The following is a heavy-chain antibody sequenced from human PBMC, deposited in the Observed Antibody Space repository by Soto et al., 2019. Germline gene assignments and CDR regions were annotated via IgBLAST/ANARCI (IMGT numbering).Heavy chain of an antibody. V-gene: IGHV3-48*02. J-gene: IGHJ6*02. CDR3: ARDLGYLLDYLRYGMDV. CDR2: ISSSSSTI. CDR1: GFTFSSYT. Sequence: PGGSLRLSCAASGFTFSSYTMNWVRQAPGKGLEWVSYISSSSSTIYYADSVKGRFTISRDNAKNSLYLQMNSLRDEDTAVYYCARDLGYLLDYLRYGMDVWGQGTTVTVSS. D-gene: IGHD2-15*01.